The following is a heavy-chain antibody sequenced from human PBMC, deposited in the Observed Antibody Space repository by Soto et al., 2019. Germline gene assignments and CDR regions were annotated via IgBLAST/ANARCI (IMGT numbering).Heavy chain of an antibody. CDR3: ARVYYDILTGSRHFDY. Sequence: SETLSLTCTVSGGSISSGGYYWSWIRQHPGKGLEWIGYIYYSGSTYHNPSLKSRVTISVDTSKNQFSLKLSSVTAADTAVYYCARVYYDILTGSRHFDYWGQGTLVTVSS. D-gene: IGHD3-9*01. J-gene: IGHJ4*02. CDR2: IYYSGST. V-gene: IGHV4-31*03. CDR1: GGSISSGGYY.